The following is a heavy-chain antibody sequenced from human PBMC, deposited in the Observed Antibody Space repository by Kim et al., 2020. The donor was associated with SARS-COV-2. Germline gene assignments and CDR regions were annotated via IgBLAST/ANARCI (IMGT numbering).Heavy chain of an antibody. CDR1: GGSFSGYY. Sequence: SETLSLTCAVYGGSFSGYYWSWIRQPPGKGLEWIGEINHSGSTNYNPSLKSRVTISVDTSKNQFSLKLSSVTAADTAVYYCARVTDIVATIGPDYWGQGTLVTVSS. J-gene: IGHJ4*02. D-gene: IGHD5-12*01. V-gene: IGHV4-34*01. CDR2: INHSGST. CDR3: ARVTDIVATIGPDY.